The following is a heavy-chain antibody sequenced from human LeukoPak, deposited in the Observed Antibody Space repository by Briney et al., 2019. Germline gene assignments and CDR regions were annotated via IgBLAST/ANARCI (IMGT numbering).Heavy chain of an antibody. Sequence: LETLSLTCTVSGGSIRNSGYYWGWIRQPPGKGLQWIGSIYYSGSTYYNPSLKTRVTISVDTSKNQFSLNLSSVTAADTAVYYCARLTVTTPFFDYWGPGSLVTVSS. CDR1: GGSIRNSGYY. V-gene: IGHV4-39*01. CDR3: ARLTVTTPFFDY. D-gene: IGHD4-17*01. CDR2: IYYSGST. J-gene: IGHJ4*02.